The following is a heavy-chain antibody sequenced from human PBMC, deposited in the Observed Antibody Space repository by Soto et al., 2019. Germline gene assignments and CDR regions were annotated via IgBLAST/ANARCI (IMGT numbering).Heavy chain of an antibody. Sequence: QVQLVQSGAEVKKPGASVKVSCKASGYTFTSYGLSWVRQAPGQGLGWMGRISAYNYNTNYAQKLQGRVTMTTDTTTSTASMEPRSLSSDDTASYYCARVVGALGHWFDPWGQGTLVTVSS. CDR3: ARVVGALGHWFDP. J-gene: IGHJ5*02. D-gene: IGHD1-26*01. CDR1: GYTFTSYG. V-gene: IGHV1-18*01. CDR2: ISAYNYNT.